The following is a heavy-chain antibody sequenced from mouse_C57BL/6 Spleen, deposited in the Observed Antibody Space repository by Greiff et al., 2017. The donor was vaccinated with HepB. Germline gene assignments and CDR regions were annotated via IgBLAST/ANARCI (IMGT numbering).Heavy chain of an antibody. J-gene: IGHJ2*01. CDR1: GFTFSDYG. CDR2: ISSGSSTI. Sequence: DVHLVESGGGLVKPGGSLKLSCAASGFTFSDYGMHWVRQAPEKGLEWVAYISSGSSTIYYADTVKGRFTISRDNAKNTLFLQMTSLRSEDTAMYYCARRSLIHHFDYWGQGTTLTVSS. D-gene: IGHD1-1*01. V-gene: IGHV5-17*01. CDR3: ARRSLIHHFDY.